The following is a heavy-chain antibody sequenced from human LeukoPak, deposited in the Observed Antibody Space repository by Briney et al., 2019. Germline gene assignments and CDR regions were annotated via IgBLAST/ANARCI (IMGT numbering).Heavy chain of an antibody. CDR1: GGSFSGYY. J-gene: IGHJ5*02. V-gene: IGHV4-59*01. CDR3: ARGGRIRFDP. D-gene: IGHD2-21*01. CDR2: IYYSGST. Sequence: PSETLSLTCAVYGGSFSGYYWSWIRQPPGKGLEWIGYIYYSGSTNYNPSLKSRVTISVDTSKNQLSLKLISVTAADTAVYYCARGGRIRFDPWGQGTLVTVSS.